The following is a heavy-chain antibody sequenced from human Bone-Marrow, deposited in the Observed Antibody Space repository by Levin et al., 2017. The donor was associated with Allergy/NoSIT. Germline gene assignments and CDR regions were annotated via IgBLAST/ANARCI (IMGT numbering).Heavy chain of an antibody. CDR1: GFTFASYA. D-gene: IGHD2-15*01. CDR3: AKDLWGICSGAGCFFCDY. Sequence: PGGSLRLSCAASGFTFASYAMSWVRQAPGKGLEWVSAISASGGTTYYADSVKGRFTISRDNSKNTLYLQMSSLRAEDTAVFYCAKDLWGICSGAGCFFCDYWGQGTLVTVSS. V-gene: IGHV3-23*01. J-gene: IGHJ4*02. CDR2: ISASGGTT.